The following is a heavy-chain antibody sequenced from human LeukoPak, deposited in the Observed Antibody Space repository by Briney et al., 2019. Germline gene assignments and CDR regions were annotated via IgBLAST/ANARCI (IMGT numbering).Heavy chain of an antibody. CDR3: ARDLPGWVAAAGIGIDY. V-gene: IGHV1-46*01. CDR1: GYTFTSYY. D-gene: IGHD6-13*01. Sequence: APGKASCDASGYTFTSYYIHWVSQSARQGLEWLGVINPSGGSTSYAQKFQGRVTMTRDTSTSTVYMELSSLRSEDTAVYYCARDLPGWVAAAGIGIDYWGQGTLVTVSS. CDR2: INPSGGST. J-gene: IGHJ4*02.